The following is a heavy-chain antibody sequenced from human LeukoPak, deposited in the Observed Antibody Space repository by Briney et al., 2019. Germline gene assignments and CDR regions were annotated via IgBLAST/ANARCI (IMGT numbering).Heavy chain of an antibody. Sequence: PGGSLRLSCAASGFTFSSYAMSWVRQAPGKGLEWVSAISGSGGSTYYEDSVKGRFTISRDNSKNTLYLQMNSLRAEDAAVYYCAKDTATRPTDDLEFDYWGQGTLVTVSS. CDR3: AKDTATRPTDDLEFDY. CDR2: ISGSGGST. J-gene: IGHJ4*02. CDR1: GFTFSSYA. D-gene: IGHD3-3*01. V-gene: IGHV3-23*01.